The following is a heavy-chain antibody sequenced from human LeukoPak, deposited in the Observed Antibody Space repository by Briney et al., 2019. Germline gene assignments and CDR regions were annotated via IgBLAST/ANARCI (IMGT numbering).Heavy chain of an antibody. CDR1: GGSISSATYS. D-gene: IGHD4-17*01. J-gene: IGHJ4*02. V-gene: IGHV4-61*02. Sequence: PSETLSLTCTVSGGSISSATYSWSWIRPPAGKGLEWIGRISTSGSTNYNPSFMSRVTISVDTSENQFSLNLSSVTAADTAVYYCARDDGDYGFDYWGQGTLVTVSS. CDR2: ISTSGST. CDR3: ARDDGDYGFDY.